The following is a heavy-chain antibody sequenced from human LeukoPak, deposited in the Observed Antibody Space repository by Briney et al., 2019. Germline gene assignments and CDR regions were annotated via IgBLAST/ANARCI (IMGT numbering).Heavy chain of an antibody. CDR1: GGSISSYY. D-gene: IGHD5-18*01. CDR3: ARVNRGYSYGYGLAFDI. Sequence: SETLSLTCTVSGGSISSYYWSWIRQPPGKGLEWIGYIYYSGSTNYNPSLKSRVTISVDTSKNQFSLKLSSVTAADTAVYYCARVNRGYSYGYGLAFDIWGQGIMVTVSS. CDR2: IYYSGST. J-gene: IGHJ3*02. V-gene: IGHV4-59*01.